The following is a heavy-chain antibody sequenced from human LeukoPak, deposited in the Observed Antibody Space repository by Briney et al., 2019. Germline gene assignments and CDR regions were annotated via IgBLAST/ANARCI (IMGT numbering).Heavy chain of an antibody. CDR1: GGSISCYF. CDR3: ARALRYRRFLFDY. V-gene: IGHV4-59*01. D-gene: IGHD1-26*01. Sequence: SETLSLTCPAPGGSISCYFWSWVREAPGQGLEWIGFIYYSGSTNYNPTLKSRVTISEDTSKNQYSLKLSSVTAADTAVYYCARALRYRRFLFDYWGQGTLVTVSS. CDR2: IYYSGST. J-gene: IGHJ4*02.